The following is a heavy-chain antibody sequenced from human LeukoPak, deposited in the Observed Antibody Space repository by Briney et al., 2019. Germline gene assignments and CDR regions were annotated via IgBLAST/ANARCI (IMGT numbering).Heavy chain of an antibody. Sequence: SETLSLTCAVYGGSFSGYYWSWIRQPPGKGLEWIGEINHSGSTNYNPSRKSRVTISVDTSKNQFSLKLSSVTAADTAVYYCARAADYYDSSGYYPLDYWGQGTLVTVSS. CDR1: GGSFSGYY. CDR3: ARAADYYDSSGYYPLDY. V-gene: IGHV4-34*01. CDR2: INHSGST. D-gene: IGHD3-22*01. J-gene: IGHJ4*02.